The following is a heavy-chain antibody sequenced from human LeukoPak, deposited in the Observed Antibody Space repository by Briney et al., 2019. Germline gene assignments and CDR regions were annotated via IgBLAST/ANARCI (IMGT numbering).Heavy chain of an antibody. CDR3: AKDTVYYYDSSGYYEA. D-gene: IGHD3-22*01. V-gene: IGHV3-11*05. Sequence: GGSLRLSCTASGFTFSDSYMSWIRQAPGKGLEWISKIGSSNVYTNYADSVKGRFTISRDNAKNSLYLQMNSLRAEDTALYYCAKDTVYYYDSSGYYEAWGQGTLVTVSS. CDR2: IGSSNVYT. J-gene: IGHJ5*02. CDR1: GFTFSDSY.